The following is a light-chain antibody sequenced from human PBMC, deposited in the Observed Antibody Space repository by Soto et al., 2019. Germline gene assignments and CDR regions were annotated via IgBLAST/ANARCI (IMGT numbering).Light chain of an antibody. CDR3: QQSYSRPRT. V-gene: IGKV1-39*01. Sequence: DIHMTQSPSSLSASVVYMFTISCRASQSISPYLNWYQQKPGKAPNLLIYSASILGSGVPSRFSGSGSGTDFTLTISSLQPEDFATYFCQQSYSRPRTFGQGTKVDIK. J-gene: IGKJ1*01. CDR2: SAS. CDR1: QSISPY.